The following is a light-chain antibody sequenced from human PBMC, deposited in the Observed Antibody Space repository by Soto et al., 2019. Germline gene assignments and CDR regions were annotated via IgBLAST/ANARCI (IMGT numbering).Light chain of an antibody. CDR2: DAS. Sequence: IRLIPTAPKRALSGREVDTGACRTSQSVSSYLAWYQQKPGQAPRLLIYDASNRATGIPARFSGSGSGTDIALTISSLSPEDFAVYYCKQRSNWPPAWTFGQGTKVDIK. J-gene: IGKJ1*01. V-gene: IGKV3-11*01. CDR3: KQRSNWPPAWT. CDR1: QSVSSY.